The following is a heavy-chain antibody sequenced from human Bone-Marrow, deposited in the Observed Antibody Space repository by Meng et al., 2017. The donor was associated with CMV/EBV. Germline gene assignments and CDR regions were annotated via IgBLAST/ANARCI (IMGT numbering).Heavy chain of an antibody. CDR2: INHSGST. D-gene: IGHD2-2*01. CDR1: GGSFSGYY. V-gene: IGHV4-34*01. Sequence: SQTLSLTCAVYGGSFSGYYWSWIRQPPGKGLEWIGEINHSGSTNYNPSLKSRVTISVDTSKNQFSLKLSSVTAADTAVYYCARDLVGFDYWGQGTLVAVSS. J-gene: IGHJ4*02. CDR3: ARDLVGFDY.